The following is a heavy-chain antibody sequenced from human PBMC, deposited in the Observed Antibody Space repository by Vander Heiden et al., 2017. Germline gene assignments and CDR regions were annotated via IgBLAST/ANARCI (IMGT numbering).Heavy chain of an antibody. CDR2: NSGSGATT. CDR1: AFTFGVYA. CDR3: AKLYGDSGADCCDY. Sequence: QLSEAGRVWVQPGCAPRLSPAATAFTFGVYARSWGRQAREKVLEWVSDNSGSGATTYYADSVKGRFTISRDNSKNALYLQMISLGAEDTALYYCAKLYGDSGADCCDYWGQGTLVTVSS. V-gene: IGHV3-23*01. D-gene: IGHD4-17*01. J-gene: IGHJ4*02.